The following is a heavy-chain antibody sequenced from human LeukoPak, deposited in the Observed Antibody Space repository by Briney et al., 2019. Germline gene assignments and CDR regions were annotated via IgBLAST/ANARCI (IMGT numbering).Heavy chain of an antibody. CDR1: GFTFTSFA. V-gene: IGHV3-23*01. Sequence: GGTLRLSCAASGFTFTSFAMSWVRQAPGKGLEWVSAISGSGGTTYYADSVKGRFTISRDNSKSTLYLQINSLRAEDTAVYYCAKDHLPGIVVADRDYWGQGTLVTVSS. CDR2: ISGSGGTT. CDR3: AKDHLPGIVVADRDY. J-gene: IGHJ4*02. D-gene: IGHD6-19*01.